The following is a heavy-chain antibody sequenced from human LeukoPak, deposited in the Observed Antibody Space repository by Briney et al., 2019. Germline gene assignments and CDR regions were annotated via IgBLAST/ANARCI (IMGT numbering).Heavy chain of an antibody. J-gene: IGHJ4*02. V-gene: IGHV3-48*02. D-gene: IGHD4-17*01. CDR1: GFTFSSYS. Sequence: GGSLRLSCAASGFTFSSYSMKWVRQAPGKGLEWVSYISSSSTIYYANSVKGRFTMSRDNAKNSLYLQMNSLRDEDTAVYYCARDQYGAYAIDYWGQGTLVTVSS. CDR2: ISSSSTI. CDR3: ARDQYGAYAIDY.